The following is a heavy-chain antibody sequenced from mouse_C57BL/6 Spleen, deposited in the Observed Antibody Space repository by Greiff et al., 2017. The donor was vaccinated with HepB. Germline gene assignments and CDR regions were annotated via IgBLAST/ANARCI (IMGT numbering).Heavy chain of an antibody. CDR3: ARKILDY. V-gene: IGHV1-50*01. CDR2: IDPSDSYT. CDR1: GYTFTSYW. Sequence: QVHVKQPGAELVKPGASVKLSCKASGYTFTSYWMQWVKQRPGQGLEWIGEIDPSDSYTNYNQKFKGKATLTVDTSSSTAYMQLSSLTSEDSAVYYCARKILDYWGQGTTLTVSS. J-gene: IGHJ2*01.